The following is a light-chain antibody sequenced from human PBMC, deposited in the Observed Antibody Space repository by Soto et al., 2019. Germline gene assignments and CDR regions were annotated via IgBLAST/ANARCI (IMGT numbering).Light chain of an antibody. J-gene: IGKJ3*01. V-gene: IGKV1-27*01. CDR2: AAS. CDR3: QKYNSVPLT. Sequence: DIQMTQSPSSLSASVGDRVTLTCRASQGISNSLARYQQKPGKVPKLLIYAASTLQSGVPSRFSGSGSGTDFTLTISSLQPEDVATYYCQKYNSVPLTFGPGTKVDLK. CDR1: QGISNS.